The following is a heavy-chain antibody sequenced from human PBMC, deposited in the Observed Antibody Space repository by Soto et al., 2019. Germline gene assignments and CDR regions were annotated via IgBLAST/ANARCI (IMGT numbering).Heavy chain of an antibody. J-gene: IGHJ4*02. Sequence: QVHLVQSGAEVEKPGASVKVSCKASGYTFTDYGISWVRQAPGQGLQWMGWITAFNGNTKYAQQFQGRVTMTTDTSTSTAYMELRSLESDDTAVYYCARISQSDFWSGYYYFFDYWGQGTLVPVSS. CDR1: GYTFTDYG. V-gene: IGHV1-18*01. CDR3: ARISQSDFWSGYYYFFDY. CDR2: ITAFNGNT. D-gene: IGHD3-3*01.